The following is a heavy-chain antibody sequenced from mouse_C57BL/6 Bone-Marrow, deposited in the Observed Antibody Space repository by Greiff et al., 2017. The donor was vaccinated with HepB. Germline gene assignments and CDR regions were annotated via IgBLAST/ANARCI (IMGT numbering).Heavy chain of an antibody. CDR1: GYTFTSYW. CDR2: IHPSDSDT. D-gene: IGHD2-2*01. V-gene: IGHV1-74*01. CDR3: AIGGYDYAMED. Sequence: VQLQQPGAELVKPGASVKVSCKASGYTFTSYWMHWVKQRPGQGLEWIGGIHPSDSDTNYNQKFKGKATLTVDKSSSTAYMQLSSLTSEDSAVYYCAIGGYDYAMEDWGQGTSVTVAS. J-gene: IGHJ4*01.